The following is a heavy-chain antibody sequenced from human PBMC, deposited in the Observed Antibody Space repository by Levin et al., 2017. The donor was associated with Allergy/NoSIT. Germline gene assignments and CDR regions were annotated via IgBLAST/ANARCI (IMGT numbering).Heavy chain of an antibody. CDR3: ARGGSYYIGFFHQ. D-gene: IGHD1-26*01. Sequence: SETLSLTCTVSGGSISGSYWSWIRQSPGKGLEWIGYIFSSGTTDYNPSLKSRVTISVDTAKDQFSLRLSSVTAADTAVYYCARGGSYYIGFFHQWGQGTRVTVSS. V-gene: IGHV4-59*01. J-gene: IGHJ1*01. CDR2: IFSSGTT. CDR1: GGSISGSY.